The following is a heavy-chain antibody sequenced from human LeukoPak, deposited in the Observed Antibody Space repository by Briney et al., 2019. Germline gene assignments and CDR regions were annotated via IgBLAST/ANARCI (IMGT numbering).Heavy chain of an antibody. CDR3: VKAGGWFGELLQTSADNWFDP. D-gene: IGHD3-10*01. Sequence: GGSLRLSCGTSGFTFSSYAMSWVRQAPGKGLEWVSVISGSGGSTYYADSVKGRFTISRDNPKNTLYLQMNSLRAEDTAVYYCVKAGGWFGELLQTSADNWFDPWGQGTLVTVSS. CDR1: GFTFSSYA. J-gene: IGHJ5*02. CDR2: ISGSGGST. V-gene: IGHV3-23*01.